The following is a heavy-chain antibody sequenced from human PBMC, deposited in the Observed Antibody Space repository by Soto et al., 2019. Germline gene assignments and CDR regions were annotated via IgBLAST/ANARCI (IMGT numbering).Heavy chain of an antibody. Sequence: EVQLLESGGGLVQPGVSLRLSCAASGFTFSSYAMSWVRQAPGKGLEWVSAISGSGGSTYYADSVKGRFTISRDNSKNTLYLQMNSLRAEDTAVYYCAKVPPESITGTIYYYGMDVWGQGTTVTVSS. D-gene: IGHD1-7*01. CDR3: AKVPPESITGTIYYYGMDV. J-gene: IGHJ6*02. CDR2: ISGSGGST. CDR1: GFTFSSYA. V-gene: IGHV3-23*01.